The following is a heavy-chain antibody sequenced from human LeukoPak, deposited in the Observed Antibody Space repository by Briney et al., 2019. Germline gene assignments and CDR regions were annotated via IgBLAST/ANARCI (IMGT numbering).Heavy chain of an antibody. V-gene: IGHV3-30*01. CDR2: ISYDGSNK. J-gene: IGHJ5*02. Sequence: GGSLRLSCAASGFTFSSYAMHWVRQAPGKGLEWVAVISYDGSNKYYADSVKGLFTIPRDNSKNTLYLQMNSLRAEDTAVYYCAREGYYYGSGNNWFDPCGQGTLVTVSS. CDR1: GFTFSSYA. D-gene: IGHD3-10*01. CDR3: AREGYYYGSGNNWFDP.